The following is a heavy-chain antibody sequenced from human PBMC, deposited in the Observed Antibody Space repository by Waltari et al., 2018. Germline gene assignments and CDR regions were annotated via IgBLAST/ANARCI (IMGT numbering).Heavy chain of an antibody. CDR2: IWYDGSNK. J-gene: IGHJ3*02. CDR1: GFTFSSYG. D-gene: IGHD6-19*01. Sequence: QVQLVESGGGVVQPGRSLRLSCAASGFTFSSYGMHWVRQAPGKGLEWVAVIWYDGSNKYYADSVKGRFTISRDNSKNTLYLQMNSLRAEDTAVYYCARAGQWLVGLKAFDIWGQGTMVTVSS. CDR3: ARAGQWLVGLKAFDI. V-gene: IGHV3-33*01.